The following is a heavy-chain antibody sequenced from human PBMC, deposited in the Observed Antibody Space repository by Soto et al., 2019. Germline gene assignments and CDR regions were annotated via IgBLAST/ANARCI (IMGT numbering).Heavy chain of an antibody. Sequence: EVQLVESGGGLVKPGGSLRLSCAASGFTFSSYSMNWVRQAPGKGLEWVSSISSSSSYIYYADSVKGRFTISRDNAKNSLYLQMNSLRAEDTAVYYCARDLARFSQDANDYWGQGTLVTVSS. D-gene: IGHD3-3*01. J-gene: IGHJ4*02. CDR3: ARDLARFSQDANDY. V-gene: IGHV3-21*01. CDR1: GFTFSSYS. CDR2: ISSSSSYI.